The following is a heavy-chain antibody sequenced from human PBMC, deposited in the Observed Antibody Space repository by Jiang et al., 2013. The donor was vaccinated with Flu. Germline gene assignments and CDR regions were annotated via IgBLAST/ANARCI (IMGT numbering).Heavy chain of an antibody. Sequence: LEWMGIIYPGDSDTRYSPSFQGQVTISADKSISTAYLQWSSLKASDTAMYYCARHPIFGAQLAFDYWGQGTLVTVSS. CDR3: ARHPIFGAQLAFDY. V-gene: IGHV5-51*01. CDR2: IYPGDSDT. J-gene: IGHJ4*02. D-gene: IGHD3-3*02.